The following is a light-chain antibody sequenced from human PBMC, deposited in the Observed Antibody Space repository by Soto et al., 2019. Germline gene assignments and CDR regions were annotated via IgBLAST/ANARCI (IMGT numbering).Light chain of an antibody. CDR2: GAS. Sequence: DIQMTQSPSSLSASVGDRVTITCRASQSISTYLNWYQQKPGKAPNLLIYGASNLQSGVPSTFSGSGSGTHFTLTISSLQPEDFATYFCQQTYNTPLTFGGGTKVEIK. V-gene: IGKV1-39*01. J-gene: IGKJ4*01. CDR3: QQTYNTPLT. CDR1: QSISTY.